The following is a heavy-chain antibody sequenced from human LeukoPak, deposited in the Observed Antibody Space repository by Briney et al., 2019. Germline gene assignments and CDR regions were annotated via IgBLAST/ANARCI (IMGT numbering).Heavy chain of an antibody. J-gene: IGHJ4*02. V-gene: IGHV3-23*01. CDR1: GFTFSSYA. D-gene: IGHD2-15*01. Sequence: GGSLRLSCAASGFTFSSYAMSWVRQAPGKGLEWVSAISGSGGSTYYADAVEGRFTISRDNSKDTLYLQMDSLRAEDTAVYYCAKGSGSSCYSPCDYWGQGILVTVSS. CDR3: AKGSGSSCYSPCDY. CDR2: ISGSGGST.